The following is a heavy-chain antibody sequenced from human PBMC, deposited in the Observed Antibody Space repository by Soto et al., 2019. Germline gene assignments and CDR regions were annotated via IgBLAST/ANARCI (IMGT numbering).Heavy chain of an antibody. Sequence: SETLSLTCTVSGGSVSSGSYYWSCIRQPPGKGLEWIGYIYYSGSTNYNPSLKSRVTISVDTSKNQFSLKLSSVTAADTAVYYCAREGGVDTAMVTYFDYWGQGTLVTVSS. J-gene: IGHJ4*02. CDR3: AREGGVDTAMVTYFDY. CDR1: GGSVSSGSYY. D-gene: IGHD5-18*01. V-gene: IGHV4-61*01. CDR2: IYYSGST.